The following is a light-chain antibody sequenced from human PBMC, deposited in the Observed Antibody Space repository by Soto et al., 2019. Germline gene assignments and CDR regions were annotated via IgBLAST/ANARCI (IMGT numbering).Light chain of an antibody. V-gene: IGKV3-11*01. J-gene: IGKJ4*01. CDR3: QQRSNWPLLT. CDR2: DAS. CDR1: QSVSSY. Sequence: EIVLTQSPATLSLSPGERATLTCRASQSVSSYLAWYQQKPGQAPRLLIYDASNRATGIPARFSGSGSGTDFTLTISSLEPEAFAVYYCQQRSNWPLLTFGGGTKVEIK.